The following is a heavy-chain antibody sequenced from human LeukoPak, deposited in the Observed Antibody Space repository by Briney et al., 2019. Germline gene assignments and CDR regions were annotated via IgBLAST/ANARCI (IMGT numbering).Heavy chain of an antibody. CDR3: ATGDYGAFDI. CDR1: GFTFSSYV. D-gene: IGHD4-17*01. V-gene: IGHV3-21*01. Sequence: GGSLRLSCTASGFTFSSYVMSWVRQAPGKGLEWVSGIGVGRDDTYYADSVKGRFTISRDNAKNSLYLQMNSLRAEDTAVYYCATGDYGAFDIWGQGTMVTVSS. J-gene: IGHJ3*02. CDR2: IGVGRDDT.